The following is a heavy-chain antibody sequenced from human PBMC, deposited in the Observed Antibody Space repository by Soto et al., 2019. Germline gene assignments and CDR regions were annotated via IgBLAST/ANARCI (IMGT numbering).Heavy chain of an antibody. J-gene: IGHJ4*02. CDR2: ISGNGGSI. CDR3: AKDLELSFGDSPTVFDY. Sequence: GGSLRLSCAASGFTFSSYWMHWVRQAPGKGLEWVSSISGNGGSIYYADSVQGRFTISRDNSKNTLHLQMNSLRAEDTAVYYCAKDLELSFGDSPTVFDYWGQGTLVTVS. V-gene: IGHV3-23*01. D-gene: IGHD3-16*02. CDR1: GFTFSSYW.